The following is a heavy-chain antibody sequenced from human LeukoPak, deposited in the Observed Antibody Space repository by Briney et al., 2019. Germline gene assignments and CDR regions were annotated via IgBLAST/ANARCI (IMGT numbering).Heavy chain of an antibody. CDR3: TRDRGAYNLYDY. Sequence: GGSLRLSCTASGFTFGDYAMSWIRQAPGKGLEWVGFIRSKAYGETADYAASVKGRFTISRDDSKVIAYLQMNSLKTEDTAVYHCTRDRGAYNLYDYWGQGTLVTVSS. J-gene: IGHJ4*02. V-gene: IGHV3-49*03. CDR1: GFTFGDYA. CDR2: IRSKAYGETA. D-gene: IGHD1-1*01.